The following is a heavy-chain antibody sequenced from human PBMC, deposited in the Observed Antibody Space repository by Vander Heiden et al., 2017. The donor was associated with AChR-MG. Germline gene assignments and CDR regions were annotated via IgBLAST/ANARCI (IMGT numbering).Heavy chain of an antibody. V-gene: IGHV1-2*02. CDR3: ARVSQASVGAHRQFDF. CDR2: IDPNSGAT. J-gene: IGHJ4*02. CDR1: GSTFTGNY. Sequence: QVQLVQSGAEVKKPGASVRVSCKASGSTFTGNYMHWVRQAPGQGLEWMGWIDPNSGATNYAQKFQGRVTMTRDTSVSTAYMDLSRLGSDDTAVYYCARVSQASVGAHRQFDFWGQGTLVSVSS. D-gene: IGHD1-26*01.